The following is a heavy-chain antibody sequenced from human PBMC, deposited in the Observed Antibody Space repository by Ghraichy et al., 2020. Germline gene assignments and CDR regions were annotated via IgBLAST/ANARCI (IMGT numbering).Heavy chain of an antibody. Sequence: GGSLRLSCAASGFTFSSYWMSWVRQAPGKGLEWVANIKQDGSEKYYVDSVKGRFTISRDNAKNSLYLQMNSLRAEDTAVYYCARDGTPAAPHPWAYYYYYGMDVWGQGTTVTVSS. D-gene: IGHD2-2*01. J-gene: IGHJ6*02. CDR1: GFTFSSYW. CDR3: ARDGTPAAPHPWAYYYYYGMDV. V-gene: IGHV3-7*03. CDR2: IKQDGSEK.